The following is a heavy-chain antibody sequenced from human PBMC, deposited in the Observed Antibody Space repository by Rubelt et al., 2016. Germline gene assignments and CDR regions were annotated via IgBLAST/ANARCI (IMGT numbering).Heavy chain of an antibody. Sequence: EVQLVESGGGLVQPGGSLRLSCAASGFILNNHAMHWVRQAPGKGLDWVSVIYSGGGTYYAESVKGRFTVSRDKSKNTLYLHMNSLRPEDTAVYYCARGGDMDVWGQGTTVTVSS. V-gene: IGHV3-66*02. J-gene: IGHJ6*02. D-gene: IGHD3-16*01. CDR2: IYSGGGT. CDR3: ARGGDMDV. CDR1: GFILNNHA.